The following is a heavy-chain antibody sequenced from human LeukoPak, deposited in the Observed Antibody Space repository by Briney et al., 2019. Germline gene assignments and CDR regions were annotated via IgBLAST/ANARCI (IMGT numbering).Heavy chain of an antibody. V-gene: IGHV3-7*01. Sequence: GGSLRLSCAASGFTFSSYWMSWVRQAPGKGLEWVANIKQDGSEKYYVDSVKGRFTISRDNAKNSLYLQMNSLRAEDTAVCYCARLHYIYYDRDNWFDPGAREPWSPSPQ. D-gene: IGHD3-22*01. CDR1: GFTFSSYW. J-gene: IGHJ5*02. CDR3: ARLHYIYYDRDNWFDP. CDR2: IKQDGSEK.